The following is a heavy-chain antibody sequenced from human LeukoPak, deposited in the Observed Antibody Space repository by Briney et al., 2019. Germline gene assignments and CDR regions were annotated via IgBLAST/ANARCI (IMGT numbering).Heavy chain of an antibody. V-gene: IGHV1-18*01. D-gene: IGHD1-26*01. CDR1: GGTFSSYA. CDR2: ISAYNGNT. J-gene: IGHJ4*02. CDR3: ARDNSIVCFDY. Sequence: GASVKVSCKASGGTFSSYAISWVRQAPGQGREWMGWISAYNGNTNYTQKLQGRVTITTDTSTSTAYMEFRSLRCDATARDYFARDNSIVCFDYWGQGTLVTVSS.